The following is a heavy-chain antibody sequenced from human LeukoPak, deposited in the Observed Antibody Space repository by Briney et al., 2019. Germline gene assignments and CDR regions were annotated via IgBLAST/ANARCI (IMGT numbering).Heavy chain of an antibody. CDR3: AKGVPRGYSGYDKRLDAFDI. J-gene: IGHJ3*02. CDR1: GFTFSSYA. Sequence: GGSLRLSCAASGFTFSSYAMSWVRQAPGKGLEWVSAISGSGGSTYYADSVKGRFTISRDNSKNTLYLQMNSLRAEDTAVYYCAKGVPRGYSGYDKRLDAFDIWGQGTMVTVSS. CDR2: ISGSGGST. D-gene: IGHD5-12*01. V-gene: IGHV3-23*01.